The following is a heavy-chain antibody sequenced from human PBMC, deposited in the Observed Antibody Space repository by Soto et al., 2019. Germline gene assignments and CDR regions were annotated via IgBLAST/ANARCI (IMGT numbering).Heavy chain of an antibody. D-gene: IGHD3-10*01. J-gene: IGHJ3*02. V-gene: IGHV5-51*01. CDR3: ARRITMARGVVPHAFAI. Sequence: GESLKISCKGFGYSFTNYWIGWVRQMPGEGLEWMGLIYPGDSDTRYSPSFQGQVTISADKSINTAYLQWSSPKAADTAMYYCARRITMARGVVPHAFAIWGQGTVVTVSS. CDR2: IYPGDSDT. CDR1: GYSFTNYW.